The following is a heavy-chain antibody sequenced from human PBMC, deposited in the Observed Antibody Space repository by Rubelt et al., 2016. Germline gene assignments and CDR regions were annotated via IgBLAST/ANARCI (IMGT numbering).Heavy chain of an antibody. CDR2: INGPGDRT. CDR1: GFTFSNYG. J-gene: IGHJ4*02. V-gene: IGHV3-23*01. CDR3: GKDSSTTVAADDF. D-gene: IGHD1-1*01. Sequence: EVQLLESGGGLIQPGGSLRLSCVASGFTFSNYGMNWLRQAPGKGLEWVSSINGPGDRTYYADSVRGRFTISRDNSKSTLYLQMNNLRAEDTAVYYCGKDSSTTVAADDFWGQGTLVTVSS.